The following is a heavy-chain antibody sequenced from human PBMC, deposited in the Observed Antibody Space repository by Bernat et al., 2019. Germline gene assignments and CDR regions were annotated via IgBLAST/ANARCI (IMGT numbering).Heavy chain of an antibody. V-gene: IGHV3-21*01. D-gene: IGHD5-18*01. CDR2: ISSSSSYI. Sequence: EVQLVESGGGLVKPGGSLRLSCAASGFTFSSYSMNWVRQAPGKGLEWVSSISSSSSYIYYADSVKGRFTISRDNAKNSLYLQMNSLRAEDTAVYYCARSLRYSDGYWYFDIWGRGTLVTVSS. CDR1: GFTFSSYS. CDR3: ARSLRYSDGYWYFDI. J-gene: IGHJ2*01.